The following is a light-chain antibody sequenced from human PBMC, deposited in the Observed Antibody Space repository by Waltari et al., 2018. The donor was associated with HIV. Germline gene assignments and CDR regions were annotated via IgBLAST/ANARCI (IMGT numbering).Light chain of an antibody. CDR2: DAS. J-gene: IGLJ2*01. Sequence: QSALTQPASVSGSPGQSITISCTGTSSDIGRYNYVSWYQQHPGKAPKLMIFDASNRPSGISNRFSGSKSGNTASLTISGLQADDEAHYFCSSFSITSTLVVFGGGTKLTVL. CDR1: SSDIGRYNY. V-gene: IGLV2-14*03. CDR3: SSFSITSTLVV.